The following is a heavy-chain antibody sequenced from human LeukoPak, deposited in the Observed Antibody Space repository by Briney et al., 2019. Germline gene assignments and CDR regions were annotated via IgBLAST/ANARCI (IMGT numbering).Heavy chain of an antibody. CDR1: GGTFSSYA. J-gene: IGHJ4*02. D-gene: IGHD3-22*01. CDR3: ASALYYYDSSGYSPFDY. V-gene: IGHV1-69*04. Sequence: SVKVSCKASGGTFSSYAISWVRQAPGQGLEWMGRIIPILGIANYAQKFQGRVTITADKSTSTAYMELSSLRSEDTDVYYCASALYYYDSSGYSPFDYWGQGTLVTVSS. CDR2: IIPILGIA.